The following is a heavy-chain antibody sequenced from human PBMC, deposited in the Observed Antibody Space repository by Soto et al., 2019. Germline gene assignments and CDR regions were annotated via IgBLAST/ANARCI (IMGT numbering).Heavy chain of an antibody. CDR2: ISYSGST. J-gene: IGHJ4*02. V-gene: IGHV4-59*11. CDR1: GGSMISHY. CDR3: ARADPDASVGY. D-gene: IGHD3-16*01. Sequence: PSETLSLTCTVSGGSMISHYCTCLRQPPGKGLEWIGYISYSGSTYYNPSLKSRVTISADTSRNQFSLKLSSVIAADTAVYYCARADPDASVGYWGQGTLVTVSS.